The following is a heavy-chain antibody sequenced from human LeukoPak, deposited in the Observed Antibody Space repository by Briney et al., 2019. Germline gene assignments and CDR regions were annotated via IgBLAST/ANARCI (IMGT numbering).Heavy chain of an antibody. CDR1: GFTFSSYG. CDR3: AKDPGMSRGWYVEYFQH. CDR2: IRYDGSNK. J-gene: IGHJ1*01. V-gene: IGHV3-30*02. Sequence: GGSLRLSCAASGFTFSSYGMHWVRQAPGKGLEWVAFIRYDGSNKYYADPVKGRFTISRDNSKNTLYLQMNSLRAEDTAVYYCAKDPGMSRGWYVEYFQHWGQGTLVTVSS. D-gene: IGHD6-19*01.